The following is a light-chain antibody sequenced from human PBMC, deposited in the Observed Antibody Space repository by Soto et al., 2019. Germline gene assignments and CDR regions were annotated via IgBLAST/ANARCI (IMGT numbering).Light chain of an antibody. CDR2: KAS. V-gene: IGKV1-5*03. CDR3: QQYNSSSST. Sequence: DIQMTQSPSTLSASVGDRVTITSRASRSASDWLAWYQQRPGEATRLLISKASTFESGVPSSFDGRGSGTHFPLTITSLQPDVSATYYCQQYNSSSSTFGQGTKVDIK. CDR1: RSASDW. J-gene: IGKJ1*01.